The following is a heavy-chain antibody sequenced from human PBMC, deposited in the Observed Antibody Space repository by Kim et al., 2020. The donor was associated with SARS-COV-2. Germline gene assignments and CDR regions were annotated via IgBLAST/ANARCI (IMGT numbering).Heavy chain of an antibody. CDR2: INAGNGNT. CDR1: GYTFTSYA. V-gene: IGHV1-3*01. J-gene: IGHJ4*02. D-gene: IGHD2-21*01. CDR3: ATDKTPLAYCGGDCQTPLDY. Sequence: ASVKVSCKASGYTFTSYAMHWVRQAPGQRLEWMGWINAGNGNTKYSQKFQGRVTITRDTSASTAYMELSSLRSEDTAVYYCATDKTPLAYCGGDCQTPLDYWGQRTLVTVSS.